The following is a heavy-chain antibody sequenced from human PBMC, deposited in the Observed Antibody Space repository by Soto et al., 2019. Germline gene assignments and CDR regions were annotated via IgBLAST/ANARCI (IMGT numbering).Heavy chain of an antibody. CDR3: ARVFGFGGMDV. Sequence: PSETLSLTCAVYGGSFSDFYWTWIRQLPGKGLEWIGEINHSGNTNYNPSLKSRVTISVDTSKSQFSLKLSSVTAADTAVYYCARVFGFGGMDVRGQGTKVTVSS. V-gene: IGHV4-34*09. D-gene: IGHD3-10*01. CDR1: GGSFSDFY. J-gene: IGHJ6*02. CDR2: INHSGNT.